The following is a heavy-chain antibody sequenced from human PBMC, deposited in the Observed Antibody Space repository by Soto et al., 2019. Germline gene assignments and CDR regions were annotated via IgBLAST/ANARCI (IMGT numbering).Heavy chain of an antibody. CDR1: GGTFSSYA. CDR2: IIPIFGTA. D-gene: IGHD5-18*01. CDR3: AISAVDTAMGRFDY. Sequence: GASVKVSCKASGGTFSSYAISWVRQAPGQGLEWMGGIIPIFGTANYAQKFQGRVTITADESTSTAYMELSSLRSEDTAVYYCAISAVDTAMGRFDYWGQGTLVTVSS. V-gene: IGHV1-69*13. J-gene: IGHJ4*02.